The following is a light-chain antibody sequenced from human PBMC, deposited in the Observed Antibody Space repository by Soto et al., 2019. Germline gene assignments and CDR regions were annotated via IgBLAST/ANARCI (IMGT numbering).Light chain of an antibody. Sequence: QSALTQPPSASGAPGQTVTISCTGTSTNVGGTHYVSWYQQHPGKAPKLIICEGNKRPSGVPDRFSGSKSGNTASLTVAGLQAEDEADYYFRSYGGIKSLGVFGSGTKVTVL. V-gene: IGLV2-8*01. CDR1: STNVGGTHY. J-gene: IGLJ1*01. CDR2: EGN. CDR3: RSYGGIKSLGV.